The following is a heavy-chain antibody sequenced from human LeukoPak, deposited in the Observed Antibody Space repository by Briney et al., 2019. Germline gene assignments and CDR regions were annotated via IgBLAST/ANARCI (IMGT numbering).Heavy chain of an antibody. CDR3: ARDMVRGIAAADY. D-gene: IGHD6-13*01. Sequence: GGSLRLSCAASGFTFSSYWMSWVRQAPGKGLEWVANIKQDGSEKYYVDSVKGRFTISRDNSKNTLYLQMNSLRAEDTAVYYCARDMVRGIAAADYWGQGTLVTVSS. CDR1: GFTFSSYW. J-gene: IGHJ4*02. CDR2: IKQDGSEK. V-gene: IGHV3-7*01.